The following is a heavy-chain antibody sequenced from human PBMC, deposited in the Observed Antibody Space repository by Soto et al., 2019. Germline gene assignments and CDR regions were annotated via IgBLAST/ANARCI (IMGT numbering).Heavy chain of an antibody. CDR3: AKTDDIVVVPTSMIFSYDSMGG. D-gene: IGHD2-2*01. CDR2: IIPIFGAA. Sequence: QVQLVQSGAEVKKPGSSVKVSCKASGGTFSNDAISWVRQAPGQGLQWMGGIIPIFGAANYAQKFQGSVTTPADESPGTAYRELSSLISEVTAIYYCAKTDDIVVVPTSMIFSYDSMGGWGQGPTVTVSS. CDR1: GGTFSNDA. V-gene: IGHV1-69*12. J-gene: IGHJ6*02.